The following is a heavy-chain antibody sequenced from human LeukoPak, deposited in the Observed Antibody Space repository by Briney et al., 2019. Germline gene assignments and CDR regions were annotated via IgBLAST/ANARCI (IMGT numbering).Heavy chain of an antibody. V-gene: IGHV4-59*08. CDR2: VDYSGNT. J-gene: IGHJ4*02. CDR1: GGSLSSHY. Sequence: PSGTPFLPCIVSGGSLSSHYWSWIRQPPGKGMEGIGDVDYSGNTNNNPSLKSRVTISLDISKNQFSLKLSSVTAADTALYYCARHYYGSGSYSDYWGQGTLVTVRS. CDR3: ARHYYGSGSYSDY. D-gene: IGHD3-10*01.